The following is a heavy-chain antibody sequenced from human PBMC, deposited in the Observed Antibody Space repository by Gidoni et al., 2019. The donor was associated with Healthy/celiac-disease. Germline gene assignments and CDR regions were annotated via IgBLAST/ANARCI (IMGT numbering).Heavy chain of an antibody. D-gene: IGHD2-2*01. CDR3: ARDIYLGYCSITSCNFDGMDV. V-gene: IGHV3-30*01. Sequence: DSVKGRLTISRDKSKNTRYLQMNSLRGEDTAVYYCARDIYLGYCSITSCNFDGMDVWGQGTTVTVSS. J-gene: IGHJ6*02.